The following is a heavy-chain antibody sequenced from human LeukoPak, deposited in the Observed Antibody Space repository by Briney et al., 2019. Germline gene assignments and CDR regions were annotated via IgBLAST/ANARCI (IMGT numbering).Heavy chain of an antibody. D-gene: IGHD3-3*01. CDR1: RFALSTYW. CDR2: IKQDGSQE. J-gene: IGHJ4*02. Sequence: GGSLRLSCAASRFALSTYWMSWVRQAPGKGLEWVAHIKQDGSQEYYVDSVKGRFTISRDSAKNSLYLQMNSLRAEDTAVYYCARGVPYDSWSGPHYSDYWGQGTLVTVSS. V-gene: IGHV3-7*01. CDR3: ARGVPYDSWSGPHYSDY.